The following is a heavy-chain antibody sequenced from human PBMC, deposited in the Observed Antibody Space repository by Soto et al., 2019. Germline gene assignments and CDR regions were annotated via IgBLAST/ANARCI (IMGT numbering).Heavy chain of an antibody. D-gene: IGHD2-15*01. Sequence: QVQLVQSGAEVKKPGASVKVSCKASGYTFTSYAMHWVRQAPGQRLEWMGWINAGNGNTKYSQKFQGRVTITRDTSASTAYMELSSLRSEDTAVYYCARPRGHCSGGSCYRGTFDYWGQGTLVTVSS. CDR3: ARPRGHCSGGSCYRGTFDY. V-gene: IGHV1-3*01. J-gene: IGHJ4*02. CDR1: GYTFTSYA. CDR2: INAGNGNT.